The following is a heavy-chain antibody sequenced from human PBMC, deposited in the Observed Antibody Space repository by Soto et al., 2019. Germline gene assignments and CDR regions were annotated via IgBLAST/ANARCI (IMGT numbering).Heavy chain of an antibody. CDR3: ARGVYSSFLRPVRMYV. J-gene: IGHJ6*02. D-gene: IGHD2-8*01. Sequence: SAKVSCKASGDTFSNYALSWFRQAPGQGLEWMGGIIPIFDTTNYAQNFQGRVTITADKSTSTAYMELSSLRSEETAVYYCARGVYSSFLRPVRMYVRSQCTTVIGSS. V-gene: IGHV1-69*06. CDR2: IIPIFDTT. CDR1: GDTFSNYA.